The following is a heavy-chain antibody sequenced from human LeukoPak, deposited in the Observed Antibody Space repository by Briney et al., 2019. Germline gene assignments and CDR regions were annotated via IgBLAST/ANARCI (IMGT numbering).Heavy chain of an antibody. V-gene: IGHV3-21*01. D-gene: IGHD5-18*01. Sequence: KTGGSLRLSCAASGFTFSTYSMNWVRQAPGKGLEWVSSISSTSSYIYYADSVKGRFTISRDNAKNSLYLQMNSLRAEDTAVYYCARVQEEYSYGYGGLDYWGQGTLVTVSS. J-gene: IGHJ4*02. CDR1: GFTFSTYS. CDR2: ISSTSSYI. CDR3: ARVQEEYSYGYGGLDY.